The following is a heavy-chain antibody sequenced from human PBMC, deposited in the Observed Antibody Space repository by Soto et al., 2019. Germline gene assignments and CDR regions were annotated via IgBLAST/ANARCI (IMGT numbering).Heavy chain of an antibody. D-gene: IGHD3-9*01. J-gene: IGHJ4*02. CDR2: IYPGDSDT. Sequence: PGESLKISCKGSGYSFTSYWIGWVRQMPGKGLEWMGIIYPGDSDTRYSPSFQGQVTISADKSISTAYLQWSSLKASDIAMYYCARQPLKRYFDWLSPRYYFDYWGQGTLVTVSS. V-gene: IGHV5-51*01. CDR1: GYSFTSYW. CDR3: ARQPLKRYFDWLSPRYYFDY.